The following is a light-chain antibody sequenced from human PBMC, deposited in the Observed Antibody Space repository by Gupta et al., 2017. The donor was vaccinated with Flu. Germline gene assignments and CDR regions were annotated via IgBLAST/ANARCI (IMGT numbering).Light chain of an antibody. J-gene: IGKJ4*01. CDR3: QQSYRTPHT. V-gene: IGKV1-39*01. CDR2: VTS. Sequence: DIQMTQSPSSLSASVGDRVTITCRASQSISTYLNWYQQKPGKAPNLLIYVTSSLQSGVPSRFSGSGSETDFTLTISSLQPEDFASYYCQQSYRTPHTFGGGTKVEIK. CDR1: QSISTY.